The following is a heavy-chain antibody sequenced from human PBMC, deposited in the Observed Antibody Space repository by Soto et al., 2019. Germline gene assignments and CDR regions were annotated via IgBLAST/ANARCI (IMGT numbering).Heavy chain of an antibody. V-gene: IGHV5-51*01. CDR3: AGRSCSSTSCPSNYYAMDV. CDR2: IYPGLSET. CDR1: GYTFINNW. J-gene: IGHJ6*02. D-gene: IGHD2-2*01. Sequence: PGESLKISCQASGYTFINNWIGWVRQKPGKGLEWLGIIYPGLSETRYSPSFRGHVTISVDTTLNTAYLQWDSLKASDTAMYYCAGRSCSSTSCPSNYYAMDVWGQGTTVTVSS.